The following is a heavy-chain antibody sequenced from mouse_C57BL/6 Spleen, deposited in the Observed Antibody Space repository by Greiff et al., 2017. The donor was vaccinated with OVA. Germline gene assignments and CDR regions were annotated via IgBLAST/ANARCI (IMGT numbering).Heavy chain of an antibody. Sequence: EVQLQQSGPELVKPGASVKISCKASGYSFTGYYMNWVKQSPEKSLEWIGEINPSTGGTTYNQKFKAKATLTVDKSSSTAYMQLKSLTSEDSAVYYCAAYYSNGAYWGQGTLVTVSA. V-gene: IGHV1-42*01. D-gene: IGHD2-5*01. J-gene: IGHJ3*01. CDR2: INPSTGGT. CDR1: GYSFTGYY. CDR3: AAYYSNGAY.